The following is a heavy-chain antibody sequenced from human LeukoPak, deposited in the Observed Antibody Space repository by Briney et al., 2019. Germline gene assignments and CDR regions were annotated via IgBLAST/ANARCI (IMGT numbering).Heavy chain of an antibody. V-gene: IGHV4-39*01. CDR3: ARLDSATTVGYGMDV. J-gene: IGHJ6*02. CDR2: IYYSGST. Sequence: SETLSLTCTVSGGSVSSSSYYWGWIRHPPGKGLEWMGSIYYSGSTYYNPSLKSRVTISVDTSKKQFSLKLSSVTAADAAVYYCARLDSATTVGYGMDVWGQGTTVTVSS. CDR1: GGSVSSSSYY. D-gene: IGHD4-11*01.